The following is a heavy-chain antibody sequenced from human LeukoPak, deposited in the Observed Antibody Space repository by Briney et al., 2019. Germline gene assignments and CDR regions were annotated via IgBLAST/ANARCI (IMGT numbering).Heavy chain of an antibody. CDR2: MYNSGST. D-gene: IGHD2/OR15-2a*01. Sequence: PSETLSLTCIVSGGSISSYNWNWIRQPPGKGLEWIGYMYNSGSTNNNPSLKSRVTISVDKSKNQFSLKLSSVTAADTAVYYCAKESNSSDTWYFDLWGRGTLVTVSS. J-gene: IGHJ2*01. CDR1: GGSISSYN. CDR3: AKESNSSDTWYFDL. V-gene: IGHV4-59*01.